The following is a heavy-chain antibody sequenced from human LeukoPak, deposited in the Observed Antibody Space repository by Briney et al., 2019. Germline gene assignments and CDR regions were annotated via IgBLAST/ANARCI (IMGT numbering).Heavy chain of an antibody. CDR2: IYPGDSDT. Sequence: GESLKISCKGSGHSFTSYWIGWVRQMPGKGLEWMGIIYPGDSDTRYSPSFQGQVTISADKSIGTAYLQWSSLKASDTAMYYCARPLNYDYVWGSYRPPGYWGQGTLVTVSS. CDR3: ARPLNYDYVWGSYRPPGY. V-gene: IGHV5-51*01. CDR1: GHSFTSYW. D-gene: IGHD3-16*02. J-gene: IGHJ4*02.